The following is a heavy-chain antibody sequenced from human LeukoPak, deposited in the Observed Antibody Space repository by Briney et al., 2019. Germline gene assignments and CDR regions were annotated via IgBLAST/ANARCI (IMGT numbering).Heavy chain of an antibody. J-gene: IGHJ6*02. CDR2: INTGNGDP. Sequence: ASVKVSCKASGYTFTSYGISWVRQAPGQGLEWMGWINTGNGDPRYSQSFQGRVTISRDTSANTAYMELSSLRPEDTTVYYCARATEGYYYYGMDVWGQGTTVTVSS. CDR3: ARATEGYYYYGMDV. CDR1: GYTFTSYG. V-gene: IGHV1-3*04.